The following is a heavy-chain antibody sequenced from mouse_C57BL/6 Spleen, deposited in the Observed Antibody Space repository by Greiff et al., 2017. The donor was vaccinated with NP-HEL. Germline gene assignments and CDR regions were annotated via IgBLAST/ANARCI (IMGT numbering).Heavy chain of an antibody. CDR2: INPNNGGT. V-gene: IGHV1-22*01. CDR1: GYTFTDYN. CDR3: APIYDDYDDAMDY. J-gene: IGHJ4*01. D-gene: IGHD2-4*01. Sequence: VQLQQSGPELVKPGASVKMSCKASGYTFTDYNMHWVKQSHGKSLEWIGYINPNNGGTSYNQKFKGKATLTVNKSSSTAYMELRSLTSEDSAVYYCAPIYDDYDDAMDYWGQGTSVTVSS.